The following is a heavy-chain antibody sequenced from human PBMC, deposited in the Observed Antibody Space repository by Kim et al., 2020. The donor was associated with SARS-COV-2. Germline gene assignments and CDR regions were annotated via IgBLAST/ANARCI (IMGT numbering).Heavy chain of an antibody. D-gene: IGHD6-6*01. CDR2: ITASGATT. V-gene: IGHV3-23*01. J-gene: IGHJ4*02. CDR3: ACRRELVLYYFDY. Sequence: GGSLRLSCAAPGLTLSNYALGWVRQAPGKGLEWVSDITASGATTSYADSVKGRFIISRDNSKNMLFLQMNSLRGEDTAIYYCACRRELVLYYFDYWGQGT. CDR1: GLTLSNYA.